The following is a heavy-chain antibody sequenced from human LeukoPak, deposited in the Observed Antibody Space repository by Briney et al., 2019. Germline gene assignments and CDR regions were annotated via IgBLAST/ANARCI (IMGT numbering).Heavy chain of an antibody. Sequence: SETLSLTCAVYGGSFSGYYWSWIRQPPGKGLEWIGEINHSGSTNYNPSLKSRVTISVDTSKNQFPLKLSSVTAADTAVYYCARGQDYSSSLDVWGQGTTVTVSS. CDR3: ARGQDYSSSLDV. CDR2: INHSGST. V-gene: IGHV4-34*01. J-gene: IGHJ6*02. CDR1: GGSFSGYY. D-gene: IGHD6-13*01.